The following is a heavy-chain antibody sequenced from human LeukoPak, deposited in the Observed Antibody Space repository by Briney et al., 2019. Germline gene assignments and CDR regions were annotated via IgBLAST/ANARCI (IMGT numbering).Heavy chain of an antibody. V-gene: IGHV3-33*08. Sequence: GGSLRLSCAASGLTFSSHWMHWVRQAPGKGLEWVAVIWYDGSNKYYADSVKGRFTISRDNSKNTLYLQMNSLRAEDTAVYYCARDVGDSSGYLSYWGQGTLVTVSS. CDR1: GLTFSSHW. CDR2: IWYDGSNK. CDR3: ARDVGDSSGYLSY. J-gene: IGHJ4*02. D-gene: IGHD3-22*01.